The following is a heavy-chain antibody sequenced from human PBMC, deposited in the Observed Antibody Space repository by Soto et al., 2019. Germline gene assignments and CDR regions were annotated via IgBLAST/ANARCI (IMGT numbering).Heavy chain of an antibody. CDR3: ASIWSGYYMGDNWFDP. D-gene: IGHD3-3*01. J-gene: IGHJ5*02. Sequence: QVQLQQWGAGLLKPSETLSLTCSDYGCSLSGHYLSWIRQSPGKGLEWLGEINHSGNTNYNPSLKSLVSISVDTSKNQFSLRLTSVTAADTAVYYCASIWSGYYMGDNWFDPWGQGRLVIVS. CDR2: INHSGNT. CDR1: GCSLSGHY. V-gene: IGHV4-34*01.